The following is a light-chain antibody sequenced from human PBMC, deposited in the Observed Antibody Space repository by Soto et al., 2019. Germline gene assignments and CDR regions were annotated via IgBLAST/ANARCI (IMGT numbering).Light chain of an antibody. Sequence: LEEPRASLSFSPEESANLSCRASQSVSSYLAWYQQKPGQAPRLLIYDASNRATGIPARFRGSGSGTDFTLTISSLEPEDFAVYYCQQRSNWPPETFGGGTKVDIK. CDR2: DAS. J-gene: IGKJ4*01. CDR3: QQRSNWPPET. CDR1: QSVSSY. V-gene: IGKV3-11*01.